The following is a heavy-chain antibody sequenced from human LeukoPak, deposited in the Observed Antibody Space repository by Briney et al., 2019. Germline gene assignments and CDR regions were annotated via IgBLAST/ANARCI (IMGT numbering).Heavy chain of an antibody. D-gene: IGHD6-25*01. Sequence: GESLKISCKGSGYRFTSYWIGWVRQIPGKGLEWMAIIYPADSDIRYSPSFQGQVTISADKSISTAYLQWSSLKASDTAMYYCARSLTAAAGVYWGQGTLVTVSS. CDR2: IYPADSDI. CDR1: GYRFTSYW. J-gene: IGHJ4*02. V-gene: IGHV5-51*01. CDR3: ARSLTAAAGVY.